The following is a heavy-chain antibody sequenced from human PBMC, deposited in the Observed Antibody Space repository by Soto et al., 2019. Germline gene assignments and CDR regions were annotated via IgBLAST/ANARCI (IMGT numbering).Heavy chain of an antibody. Sequence: QVQLVQSGAEVKKPGASVKVSCKASGYTFTSYGISWVRQAPGQGLEWMGWISAYNGNTNYAQKLQGRVTMTTDTSTSTAYMERRSLRSDDTAVYYCARHRMTTVTSSSYYYYYGMDVWGQGTTVTVSS. J-gene: IGHJ6*02. CDR2: ISAYNGNT. D-gene: IGHD4-17*01. CDR3: ARHRMTTVTSSSYYYYYGMDV. CDR1: GYTFTSYG. V-gene: IGHV1-18*01.